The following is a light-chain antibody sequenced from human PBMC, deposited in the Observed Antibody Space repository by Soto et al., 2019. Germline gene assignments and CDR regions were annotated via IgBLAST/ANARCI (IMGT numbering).Light chain of an antibody. CDR3: QQRSNWPIT. Sequence: EIVLTQSPATLSLSPGERAILSCRASQRISSYLAWYQQRPGQAPRLLIYDASNRATGIPARFSGSGSGTDFPLTISSLEPEDFAVYYCQQRSNWPITFGQGTRLEIK. CDR2: DAS. V-gene: IGKV3-11*01. CDR1: QRISSY. J-gene: IGKJ5*01.